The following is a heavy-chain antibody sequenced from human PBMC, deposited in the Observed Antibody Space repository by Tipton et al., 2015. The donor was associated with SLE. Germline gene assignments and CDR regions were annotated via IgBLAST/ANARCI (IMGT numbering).Heavy chain of an antibody. CDR1: GDPISSGGYY. Sequence: TLSLTCTVSGDPISSGGYYWSWFRQHPGKGLEWIGYIYYSGNTYYNPSLKSRVTISVDTSKNQFSLKLTSVTAADTAVYYCARQLADYYGPGGKTWFDPWGQGSLVTVSS. CDR2: IYYSGNT. V-gene: IGHV4-31*03. D-gene: IGHD3-10*01. J-gene: IGHJ5*02. CDR3: ARQLADYYGPGGKTWFDP.